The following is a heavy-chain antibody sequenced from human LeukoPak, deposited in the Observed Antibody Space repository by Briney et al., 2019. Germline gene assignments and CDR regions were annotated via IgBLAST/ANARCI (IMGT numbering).Heavy chain of an antibody. V-gene: IGHV7-4-1*02. CDR3: ARGPSQGLFGESQYYFDY. Sequence: ASVKVSCKASGYTFTSHAMNWVRQAPGQGLEWMGWINTNTGNPTYAQGFTGRFVFSLDTSVSTAYLQISSLKAEDTAVYYCARGPSQGLFGESQYYFDYWGQGTLVTVSS. CDR2: INTNTGNP. D-gene: IGHD3-10*02. CDR1: GYTFTSHA. J-gene: IGHJ4*02.